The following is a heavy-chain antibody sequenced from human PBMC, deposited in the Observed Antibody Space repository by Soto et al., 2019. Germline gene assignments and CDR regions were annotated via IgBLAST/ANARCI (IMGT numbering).Heavy chain of an antibody. CDR2: ISGSGGDT. CDR3: AVPTGIEVPGPVS. D-gene: IGHD1-1*01. J-gene: IGHJ5*02. CDR1: GFTFSNYA. V-gene: IGHV3-23*01. Sequence: GGSLRLSCAASGFTFSNYAMSWVRQAPGKGLQWVSAISGSGGDTYYADSVKGRFTISRDNSRNTLHLQMSSLRADDTAVYYCAVPTGIEVPGPVSWGQGTLVTVSS.